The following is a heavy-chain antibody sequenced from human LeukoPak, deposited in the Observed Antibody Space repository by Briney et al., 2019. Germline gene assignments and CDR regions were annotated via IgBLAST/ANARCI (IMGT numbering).Heavy chain of an antibody. CDR2: IYYSGNT. Sequence: SETLSLTCIVSGGSISSSRYYWGWIRQPPGKGLEWIGYIYYSGNTNYNPSLKSRVTTSVDTSKNQFSLKLSSVTAADTAVYYCASRTIGSGYYLGYWGQGTLVTVSS. CDR1: GGSISSSRYY. J-gene: IGHJ4*02. V-gene: IGHV4-61*05. D-gene: IGHD3-22*01. CDR3: ASRTIGSGYYLGY.